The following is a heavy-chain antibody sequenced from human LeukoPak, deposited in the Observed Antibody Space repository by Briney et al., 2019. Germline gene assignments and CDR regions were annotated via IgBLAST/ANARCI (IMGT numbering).Heavy chain of an antibody. J-gene: IGHJ4*02. CDR1: GGTFSSYT. Sequence: ASVKVSCKASGGTFSSYTISWVRQAPGQGLEWMGRIIPILGIANYAQKFQGRVTITADKSTSTAYMELSSLRCEHTAVYYCARGVGGYFDYWGQGTLVTVSS. D-gene: IGHD3-10*01. CDR2: IIPILGIA. V-gene: IGHV1-69*02. CDR3: ARGVGGYFDY.